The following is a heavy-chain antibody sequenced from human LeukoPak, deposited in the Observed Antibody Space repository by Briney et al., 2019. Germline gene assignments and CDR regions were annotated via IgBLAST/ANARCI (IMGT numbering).Heavy chain of an antibody. Sequence: GGSLRLSCVASGFTFGSYWMTWVRQAPGKGLEWVSNIQPDGSQGLYVDSVKGRFIISRDNAKKTLYLPMNRLRAEDTAVYYCTRDPLYGALDSWGQGALVTVSS. D-gene: IGHD4-17*01. CDR2: IQPDGSQG. CDR3: TRDPLYGALDS. V-gene: IGHV3-7*01. J-gene: IGHJ4*02. CDR1: GFTFGSYW.